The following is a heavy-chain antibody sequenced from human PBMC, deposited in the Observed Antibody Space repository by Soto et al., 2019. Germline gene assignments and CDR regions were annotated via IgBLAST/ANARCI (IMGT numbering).Heavy chain of an antibody. D-gene: IGHD6-6*01. CDR3: AKMSSTSTFNS. CDR1: GFTFSSYA. J-gene: IGHJ4*02. V-gene: IGHV3-23*01. CDR2: ISGSDDST. Sequence: EVQLLESGGGLVQPGGSLRLSCAASGFTFSSYAMSWVRQAPGKGLEWVSVISGSDDSTYYADSVKGRFTISRDNSKNTLYLQMNSLRAADTAVYYCAKMSSTSTFNSGGQGTLVTVSS.